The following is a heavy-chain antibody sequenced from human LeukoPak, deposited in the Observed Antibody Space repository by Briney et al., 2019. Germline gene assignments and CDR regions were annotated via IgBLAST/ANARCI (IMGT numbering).Heavy chain of an antibody. CDR2: IYYSGST. V-gene: IGHV4-34*01. CDR1: GGSFSGYY. J-gene: IGHJ6*03. D-gene: IGHD6-19*01. CDR3: ARTQWLFYYYMDV. Sequence: SETLSLTCAVYGGSFSGYYWSWIRQPPGKGLEWIGSIYYSGSTYYNPSLKSRVTISVDTSKNQFSLKLSSVTAADTAVYYCARTQWLFYYYMDVWGKGTTVTISS.